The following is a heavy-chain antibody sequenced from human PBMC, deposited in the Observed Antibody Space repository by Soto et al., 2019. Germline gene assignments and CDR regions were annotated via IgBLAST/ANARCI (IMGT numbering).Heavy chain of an antibody. CDR3: ARVRAVASKRPAAFDI. Sequence: GASVKVSCKASGYTLTGYYMHWVRQAPGQGLEWMGWINPNSGGTNYAQKFQGRVTMTRDTSISTAYMELSRLRSDDTAVYYCARVRAVASKRPAAFDIWGQGTMVTVSS. CDR2: INPNSGGT. CDR1: GYTLTGYY. D-gene: IGHD6-19*01. J-gene: IGHJ3*02. V-gene: IGHV1-2*02.